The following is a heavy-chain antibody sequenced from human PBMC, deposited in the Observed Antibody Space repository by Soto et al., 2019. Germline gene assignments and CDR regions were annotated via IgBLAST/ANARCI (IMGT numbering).Heavy chain of an antibody. CDR3: AGEITGTAYYFDY. J-gene: IGHJ4*02. CDR2: IIPIFGTA. V-gene: IGHV1-69*06. Sequence: SVKVSCKASGGTFSSYAISCVRQAPGQGLEWMGGIIPIFGTANYAQKFQGRVTITADKSTSTAYMELSSLRSEDTAVYYCAGEITGTAYYFDYWGQGTLVTVSS. D-gene: IGHD1-20*01. CDR1: GGTFSSYA.